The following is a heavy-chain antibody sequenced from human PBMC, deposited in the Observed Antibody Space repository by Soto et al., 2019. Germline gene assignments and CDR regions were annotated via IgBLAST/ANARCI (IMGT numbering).Heavy chain of an antibody. Sequence: SETLSLTCTVSGGSISGHYWIWIRQSPGKGLEWIGYIFYSGSTNYNPSLKSRVTLSADTSKNQFSLRLSSVTAADTAVYYCARVGSSGWSPDYCGQGTLVTVSS. CDR2: IFYSGST. D-gene: IGHD6-19*01. V-gene: IGHV4-59*11. CDR1: GGSISGHY. CDR3: ARVGSSGWSPDY. J-gene: IGHJ4*02.